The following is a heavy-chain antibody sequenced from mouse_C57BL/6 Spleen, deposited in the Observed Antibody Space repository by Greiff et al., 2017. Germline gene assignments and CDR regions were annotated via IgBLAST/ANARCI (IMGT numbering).Heavy chain of an antibody. Sequence: VQLQQSGPELVKPGASVKISCKASGYAFSSSWMNWVKQRPGKGLEWIGRIYPGDGDTNYNGKFKGKATLTEDKSSSTAYMQLSSLTSEDSAVYLCAREVITKVGIDDWGKGTTRTVS. CDR2: IYPGDGDT. J-gene: IGHJ2*01. V-gene: IGHV1-82*01. D-gene: IGHD1-1*01. CDR1: GYAFSSSW. CDR3: AREVITKVGIDD.